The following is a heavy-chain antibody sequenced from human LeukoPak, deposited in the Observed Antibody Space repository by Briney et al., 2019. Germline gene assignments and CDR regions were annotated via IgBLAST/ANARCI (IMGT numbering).Heavy chain of an antibody. CDR1: GGSISTYY. J-gene: IGHJ6*03. CDR2: VYYTGST. V-gene: IGHV4-59*01. CDR3: ARGDCTGGTCYSGYYYYMDV. D-gene: IGHD2-15*01. Sequence: SETLSLTCSVSGGSISTYYWSWIRQPPGKGLEWIGYVYYTGSTNYNPSLKSRVTMSVDTSKNQFSLKLSPVTAADTAVYFCARGDCTGGTCYSGYYYYMDVWGKGTTVTVSS.